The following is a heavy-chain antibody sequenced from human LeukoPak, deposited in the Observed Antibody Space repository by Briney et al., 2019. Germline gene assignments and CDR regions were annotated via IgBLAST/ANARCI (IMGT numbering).Heavy chain of an antibody. D-gene: IGHD1-26*01. Sequence: GGSLRLSCAASGFTFSSYSMNWVRQAPGKGLEWVSSISSSSSYIYYADSVKGRFTISRDNAKNSLYLQMNSLRAEDTAAYYCARDPCGSFTHNWFDPWGQGTLVTVSS. CDR3: ARDPCGSFTHNWFDP. CDR2: ISSSSSYI. CDR1: GFTFSSYS. J-gene: IGHJ5*02. V-gene: IGHV3-21*01.